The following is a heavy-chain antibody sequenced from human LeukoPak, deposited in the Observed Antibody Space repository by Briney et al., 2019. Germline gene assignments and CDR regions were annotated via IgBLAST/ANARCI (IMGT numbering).Heavy chain of an antibody. Sequence: PGGSLRLSCAASGFSFSGTAMHWVRQASGKGLEWVGRIKPNTYATAYTASVKGRFTISRDDSKNTAYLQMNSLKTGDTAVYYCTRLNYYDTSGFSFKDQIFDIWGQGTMVTVSS. CDR2: IKPNTYAT. CDR1: GFSFSGTA. J-gene: IGHJ3*02. D-gene: IGHD3-22*01. CDR3: TRLNYYDTSGFSFKDQIFDI. V-gene: IGHV3-73*01.